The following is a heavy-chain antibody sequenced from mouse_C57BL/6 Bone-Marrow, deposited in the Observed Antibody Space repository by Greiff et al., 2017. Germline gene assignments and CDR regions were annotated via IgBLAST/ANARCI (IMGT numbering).Heavy chain of an antibody. CDR2: IDPSDSYT. D-gene: IGHD2-2*01. CDR3: ARDGYDGAWFAY. V-gene: IGHV1-69*01. CDR1: GYTFTSYW. J-gene: IGHJ3*01. Sequence: VQLQQPGAELVMPGASVKLSCKASGYTFTSYWMHWVKQRPGQGLEWIGEIDPSDSYTNYNPKFKGKSTLTVDKSSSTAYMQLSSLTSEDSAVYYCARDGYDGAWFAYWGQGTLVTVSA.